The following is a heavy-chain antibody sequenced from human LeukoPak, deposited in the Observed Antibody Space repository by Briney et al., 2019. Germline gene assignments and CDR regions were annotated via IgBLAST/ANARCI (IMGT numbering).Heavy chain of an antibody. Sequence: SETLSLTCTVSGGSINNYYWNWIRQPPGKGLEWIGYIYNTGSTNYNPSLKSRVTISVDTSKNQFSLNLRTVASADTAVYYCTRVHYSGSGLSSYFDYWGQGTLVTVSS. CDR3: TRVHYSGSGLSSYFDY. CDR1: GGSINNYY. V-gene: IGHV4-59*01. D-gene: IGHD3-10*01. CDR2: IYNTGST. J-gene: IGHJ4*02.